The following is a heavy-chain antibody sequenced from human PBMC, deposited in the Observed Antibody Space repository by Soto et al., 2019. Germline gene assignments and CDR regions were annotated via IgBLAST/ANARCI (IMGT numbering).Heavy chain of an antibody. CDR2: ISGSGRST. CDR1: GFTRSRFA. V-gene: IGHV3-23*01. Sequence: CGSLRLSCAVSGFTRSRFAMSRVRQAPEKGLEWVTGISGSGRSTFYADSVKGRFTISRDNSKNTLYLQMNSLRAEDTAVYYCARGPRSDFFDRGMDVWGQGTTVTV. CDR3: ARGPRSDFFDRGMDV. D-gene: IGHD3-3*01. J-gene: IGHJ6*02.